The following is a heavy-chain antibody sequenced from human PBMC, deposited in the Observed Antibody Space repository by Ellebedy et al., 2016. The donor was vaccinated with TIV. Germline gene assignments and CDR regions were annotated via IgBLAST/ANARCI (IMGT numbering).Heavy chain of an antibody. Sequence: SVKVSCXASGGTFSSYAISWVRQAPGQGLEWMGGIIPIFGTANYAQKFQGRVTITADKSTSTAYMELSSLRSEDTAVYYCARGRIGSSLDYNYGMDVWGQGTTVTVSS. D-gene: IGHD6-13*01. CDR2: IIPIFGTA. CDR3: ARGRIGSSLDYNYGMDV. CDR1: GGTFSSYA. J-gene: IGHJ6*02. V-gene: IGHV1-69*06.